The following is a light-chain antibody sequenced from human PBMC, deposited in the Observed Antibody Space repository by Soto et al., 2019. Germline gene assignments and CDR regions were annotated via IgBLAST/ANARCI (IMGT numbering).Light chain of an antibody. V-gene: IGKV3-11*01. CDR2: DAS. CDR3: QKRSNWPPT. Sequence: EIVLTQSPATLSLSPGERATLSCRASQSVSSYLAWYQQKPGQAPRLLIYDASNRATGIPARFSGSGSGTDFPLTLSSLEPEDFAVYYCQKRSNWPPTFGQGTKVEIK. CDR1: QSVSSY. J-gene: IGKJ1*01.